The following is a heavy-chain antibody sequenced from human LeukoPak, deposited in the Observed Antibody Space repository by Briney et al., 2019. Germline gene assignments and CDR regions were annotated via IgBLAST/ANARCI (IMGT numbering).Heavy chain of an antibody. D-gene: IGHD3-10*01. Sequence: SETLSLTCTVSGGSISSGSYYWSWVRQPAGKGLEWIGRIYTSGSTNYNPPLKSRAIISVDTSKNQLSLRLSSVPAAGTAVSFCASQQYYGVGSVRGWFVPWGQESLVTVSS. CDR2: IYTSGST. V-gene: IGHV4-61*02. J-gene: IGHJ5*02. CDR3: ASQQYYGVGSVRGWFVP. CDR1: GGSISSGSYY.